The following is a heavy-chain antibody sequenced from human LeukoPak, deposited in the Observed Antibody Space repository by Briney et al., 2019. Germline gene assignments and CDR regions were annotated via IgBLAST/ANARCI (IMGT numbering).Heavy chain of an antibody. CDR3: ARDFGLRFLEWTTYYYGMDV. V-gene: IGHV1-69*13. CDR1: GGTFSSYA. J-gene: IGHJ6*02. Sequence: SVKVSCKASGGTFSSYAISWVRQAPGQGLEWMGGIIPIFGTANYAQRFQGRVTITADESTSTAYMELSSLRSEDTAVYYCARDFGLRFLEWTTYYYGMDVWGQGTTVTVSS. CDR2: IIPIFGTA. D-gene: IGHD3-3*01.